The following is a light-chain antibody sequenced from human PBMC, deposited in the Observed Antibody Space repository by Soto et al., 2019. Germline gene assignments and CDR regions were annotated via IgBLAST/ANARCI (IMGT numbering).Light chain of an antibody. V-gene: IGKV3-15*01. CDR3: QQFHNWPPIT. CDR2: GAS. Sequence: EIVMTQSPATLSVSQAQRANLXCRASQSVSTNLAWYQQKPGQAPRLLIYGASTRATGIPARFSGSGSGTEFTLTISSLQSEDLSVYYCQQFHNWPPITFGQGTRLE. CDR1: QSVSTN. J-gene: IGKJ5*01.